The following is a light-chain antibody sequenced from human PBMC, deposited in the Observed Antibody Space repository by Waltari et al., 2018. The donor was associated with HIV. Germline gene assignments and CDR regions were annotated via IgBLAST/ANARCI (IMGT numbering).Light chain of an antibody. J-gene: IGLJ2*01. CDR2: QDS. CDR3: QAWDSSTAV. Sequence: SYELTQPPSVSVSPGQTASITCSGDNLGDIYACWYQQNPGQSPVLVIYQDSKRPSGIPERFSGSNSGNTATLTISGTQAMDEADYYCQAWDSSTAVFGGGTKLTVL. V-gene: IGLV3-1*01. CDR1: NLGDIY.